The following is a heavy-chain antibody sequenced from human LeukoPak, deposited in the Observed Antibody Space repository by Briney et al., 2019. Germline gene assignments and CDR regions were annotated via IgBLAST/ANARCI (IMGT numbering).Heavy chain of an antibody. CDR1: GFTFSSYG. Sequence: PGGSLRLSCAASGFTFSSYGMHWVRQAPGKGLEWVAVISYDGSNKYYADSVKGRFTISRDNSKNTLYLQMNSLRAEDTAVYYCAKDSLALMVYSFEPLDIWGQGRMVSVSS. D-gene: IGHD2-8*01. CDR3: AKDSLALMVYSFEPLDI. J-gene: IGHJ3*02. V-gene: IGHV3-30*18. CDR2: ISYDGSNK.